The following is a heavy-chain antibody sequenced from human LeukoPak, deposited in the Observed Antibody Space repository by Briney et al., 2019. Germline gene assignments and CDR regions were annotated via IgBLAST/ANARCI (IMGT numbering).Heavy chain of an antibody. CDR1: GFTYSSYA. V-gene: IGHV3-23*01. Sequence: GGSLRLSCAASGFTYSSYAMSWVHQAPGKELEWVSAISGSGGSTYYADSVKGRFTISRDNSKNTLYLQMNSLRAEDTAVYYCAKVWGYGATTTYYYMDVWGKGTTVTVSS. J-gene: IGHJ6*03. D-gene: IGHD1-26*01. CDR3: AKVWGYGATTTYYYMDV. CDR2: ISGSGGST.